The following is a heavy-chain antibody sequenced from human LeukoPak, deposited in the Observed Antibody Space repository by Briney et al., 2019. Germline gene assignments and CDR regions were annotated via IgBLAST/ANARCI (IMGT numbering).Heavy chain of an antibody. D-gene: IGHD5-12*01. V-gene: IGHV3-23*01. CDR3: ARERYSGYDETDFDY. Sequence: GSLRLSCVASGFTFSSYATSWVRQAPGKGLAWVSAISSSGDVTKYADSAKSRFTISRDNSKNTVYLQMNSLRAEDTAVYYCARERYSGYDETDFDYWGQGTLVTVSS. J-gene: IGHJ4*02. CDR2: ISSSGDVT. CDR1: GFTFSSYA.